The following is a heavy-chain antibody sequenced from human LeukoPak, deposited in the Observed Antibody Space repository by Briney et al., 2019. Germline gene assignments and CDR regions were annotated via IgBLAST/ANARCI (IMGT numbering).Heavy chain of an antibody. V-gene: IGHV4-61*01. D-gene: IGHD4-17*01. J-gene: IGHJ4*02. CDR1: GGSVSSGSYY. CDR2: IYYSGST. Sequence: PSETLSLTCTVSGGSVSSGSYYWSWIRQPPGKGLEWIGYIYYSGSTNYNPSLKSRVTISVDTSKNQFSLKLSSVTAADTAVYYCARDQGGPTTWGQGTLVTVSS. CDR3: ARDQGGPTT.